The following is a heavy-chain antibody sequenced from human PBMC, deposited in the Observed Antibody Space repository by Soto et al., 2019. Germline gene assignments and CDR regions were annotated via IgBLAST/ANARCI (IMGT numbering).Heavy chain of an antibody. D-gene: IGHD6-13*01. V-gene: IGHV4-31*03. Sequence: SETLSLTCTVSGGSISSGGYYWSWIRQHPGKGLEWIGYIYYSGSTYYNPSLKSRVTISVDTSKNQFSLKLSSVTAADTAVYYCARVVRTVGYSSSWTRAPYYFDYWGQGTLVTVSS. CDR2: IYYSGST. J-gene: IGHJ4*02. CDR1: GGSISSGGYY. CDR3: ARVVRTVGYSSSWTRAPYYFDY.